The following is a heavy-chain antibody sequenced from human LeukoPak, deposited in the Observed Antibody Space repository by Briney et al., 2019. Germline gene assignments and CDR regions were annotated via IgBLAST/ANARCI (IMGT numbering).Heavy chain of an antibody. J-gene: IGHJ4*02. D-gene: IGHD3-10*01. Sequence: SETLSLTCAVYGGSFSGYYWSWIRQPPGKGLEWIGEINHSGSTNYNPSLKSRVTISVDTSKNQFSLKLSSVTAADTAVYYCARGPRITMVRGTATYYFDYWGRGTLVTVSS. CDR2: INHSGST. CDR1: GGSFSGYY. V-gene: IGHV4-34*01. CDR3: ARGPRITMVRGTATYYFDY.